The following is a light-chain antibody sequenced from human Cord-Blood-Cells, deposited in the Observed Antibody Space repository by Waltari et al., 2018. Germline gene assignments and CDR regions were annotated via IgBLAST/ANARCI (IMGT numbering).Light chain of an antibody. CDR3: SSYTSSSTLV. Sequence: QSALTQPASVSGSPGQSITLSCTGTSSDVGGYNYVSWYPQHPGKAPKLLIYDVSTRPSGVSNRFSGSKSGNTASLTISGLQAEDEADYYCSSYTSSSTLVFGTGTKVTVL. CDR1: SSDVGGYNY. J-gene: IGLJ1*01. CDR2: DVS. V-gene: IGLV2-14*01.